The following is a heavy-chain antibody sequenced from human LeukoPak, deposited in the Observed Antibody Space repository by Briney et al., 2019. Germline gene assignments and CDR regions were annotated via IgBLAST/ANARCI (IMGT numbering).Heavy chain of an antibody. V-gene: IGHV1-69*05. CDR2: IIPIFGTA. J-gene: IGHJ6*03. CDR1: GGTFSSYA. CDR3: ASLGYCSSTSCYAPGYYYYMDV. D-gene: IGHD2-2*01. Sequence: ASVKVSCKASGGTFSSYAISWVRQAPGQGLEWMGGIIPIFGTANYAQKFQGRVTITTDESTSTAYMELSSLRSEDTAVYYCASLGYCSSTSCYAPGYYYYMDVWGKGTTVTVSS.